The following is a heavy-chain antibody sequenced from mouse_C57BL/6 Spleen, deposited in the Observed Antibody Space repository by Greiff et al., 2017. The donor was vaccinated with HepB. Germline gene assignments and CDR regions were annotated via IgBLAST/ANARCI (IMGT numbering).Heavy chain of an antibody. V-gene: IGHV1-81*01. CDR1: GYTFTSYG. Sequence: VQRVESGAELARPGASVKLSCKASGYTFTSYGISWVKQRTGQGLEWIGEIYPRSGNTYYNEKFKGKATLTADKSSSTAYMELRSLTSEDSAVYFCARFAVVAPYYFDYWGQGTTLTVSS. CDR3: ARFAVVAPYYFDY. J-gene: IGHJ2*01. CDR2: IYPRSGNT. D-gene: IGHD1-1*01.